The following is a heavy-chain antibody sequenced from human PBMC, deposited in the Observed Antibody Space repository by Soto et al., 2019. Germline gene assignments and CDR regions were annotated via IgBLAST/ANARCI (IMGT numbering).Heavy chain of an antibody. V-gene: IGHV1-18*01. D-gene: IGHD1-1*01. J-gene: IGHJ4*02. Sequence: QVHLVQSGAEVKKPGASVKVSCKASGYTFTSYGITWVRQATGQGLEWMGWISAHNGNTDYVQKLQGRVIVTRDTSTSTAYMELRRLISDDAAVYYCARGRYGDYWGQGARVTVSS. CDR2: ISAHNGNT. CDR3: ARGRYGDY. CDR1: GYTFTSYG.